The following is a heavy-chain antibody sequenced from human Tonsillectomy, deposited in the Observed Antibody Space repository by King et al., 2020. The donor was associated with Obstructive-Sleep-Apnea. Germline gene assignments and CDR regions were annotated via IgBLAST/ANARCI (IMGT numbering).Heavy chain of an antibody. V-gene: IGHV3-7*03. D-gene: IGHD5-12*01. CDR3: ARAGNVATVDY. CDR1: GFTFSYYW. Sequence: VQLVESGGGLVQPGGSLRLPCTASGFTFSYYWMSWVRQAPGKGLEWVANINEHGSEKFYVDSLEGRFTISRDNARNSLFLQLNSLRGDDTAVYYCARAGNVATVDYWGQGTLVTVSS. J-gene: IGHJ4*02. CDR2: INEHGSEK.